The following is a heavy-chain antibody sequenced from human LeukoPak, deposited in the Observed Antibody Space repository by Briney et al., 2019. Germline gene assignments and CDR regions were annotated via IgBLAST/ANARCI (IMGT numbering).Heavy chain of an antibody. Sequence: GSSVKVSCKASGGTFSSYAISWVRQAPGQGLEWMGGIIPIFGTANYAQKFQGRVTITADESTSTAYMELRSLRSEDTAVYYCARDPHDYGDYGDWGQGTLVTVSS. CDR2: IIPIFGTA. CDR1: GGTFSSYA. CDR3: ARDPHDYGDYGD. D-gene: IGHD4-17*01. J-gene: IGHJ4*02. V-gene: IGHV1-69*01.